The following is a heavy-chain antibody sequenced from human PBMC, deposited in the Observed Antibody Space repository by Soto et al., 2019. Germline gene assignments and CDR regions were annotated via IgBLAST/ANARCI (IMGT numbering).Heavy chain of an antibody. V-gene: IGHV3-23*01. Sequence: EVQLLESGGGLVQPGGSLRLSCAASGFTFTNYAMSWVRQAPGKGLEWVSAIRSSGSTTWYADSVKGRFTISRDNSKKMLYLQMNSLRVEDTAVYSCAKAYVDYPYWYFDLWGRGTLVTVSS. CDR1: GFTFTNYA. J-gene: IGHJ2*01. CDR3: AKAYVDYPYWYFDL. CDR2: IRSSGSTT. D-gene: IGHD4-17*01.